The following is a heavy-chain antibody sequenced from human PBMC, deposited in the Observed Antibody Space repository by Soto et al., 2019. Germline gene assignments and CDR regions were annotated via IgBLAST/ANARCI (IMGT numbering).Heavy chain of an antibody. Sequence: EVQLLESGGGLVQPGGSLRLSCAASGFTFSSYAMSWVRQAPGKGLEWVSAISGSGGSTYYADSVKGRFTISRDNSKNTLELQMNSLRAEDTAVYYCAKDQGAGGQLEDYYWGQGTLVTVSS. CDR1: GFTFSSYA. J-gene: IGHJ4*02. CDR3: AKDQGAGGQLEDYY. V-gene: IGHV3-23*01. CDR2: ISGSGGST. D-gene: IGHD6-6*01.